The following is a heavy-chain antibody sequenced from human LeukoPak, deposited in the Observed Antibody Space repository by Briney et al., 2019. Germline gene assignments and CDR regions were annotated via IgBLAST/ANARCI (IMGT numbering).Heavy chain of an antibody. D-gene: IGHD3-10*01. V-gene: IGHV3-48*01. CDR1: GFTFSSNS. J-gene: IGHJ4*02. Sequence: QTGGSLRLSCAASGFTFSSNSMNWVRQAPGKGLEWVSYISSSSSTIYYADSVRGRFTISRDNAKNSLYLQMNSLRAEDTAVYYCAKVRNYYGSGSLYYWGQGTLVTVSS. CDR2: ISSSSSTI. CDR3: AKVRNYYGSGSLYY.